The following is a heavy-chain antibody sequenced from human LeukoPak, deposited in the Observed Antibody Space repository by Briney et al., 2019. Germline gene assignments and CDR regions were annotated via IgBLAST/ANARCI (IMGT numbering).Heavy chain of an antibody. Sequence: PGGSLRLSCAASGFTFSSYGMHWVRQAPGKGLEWVAFIRYDGSNKYYADSVKGRFTISRDNSKNTLYLQMNSLRAEDTAVYYCAKAEEGSWYVLDYWGQGTLVTVSS. CDR2: IRYDGSNK. CDR1: GFTFSSYG. CDR3: AKAEEGSWYVLDY. V-gene: IGHV3-30*02. J-gene: IGHJ4*02. D-gene: IGHD6-13*01.